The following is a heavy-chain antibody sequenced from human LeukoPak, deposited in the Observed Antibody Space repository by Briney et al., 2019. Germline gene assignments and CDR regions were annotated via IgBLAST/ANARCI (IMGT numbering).Heavy chain of an antibody. CDR1: GFSFSNYA. CDR2: IYHSGVTT. CDR3: AKDHGAAVVPRRFDY. V-gene: IGHV3-23*01. J-gene: IGHJ4*02. Sequence: GGSLRLSCAASGFSFSNYAMSWFRQAPGKGREWVSTIYHSGVTTYSADSVKGRFTISRANSRNMVYLQMNSLRAEDTAAYYCAKDHGAAVVPRRFDYWGQGTLVTVSS. D-gene: IGHD2-2*01.